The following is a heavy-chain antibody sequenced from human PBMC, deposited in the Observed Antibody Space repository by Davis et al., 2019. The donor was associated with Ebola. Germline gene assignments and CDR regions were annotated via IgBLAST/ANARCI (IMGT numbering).Heavy chain of an antibody. CDR2: IYYSGST. Sequence: PSETLSLTCTVSGGSISSGDYYWSWIRQPPGTGLEWIGYIYYSGSTKYNPSLKSRVTISVDTSKNQFSLKLSSVTAADTAVYYCARAHKTGDYYENSYYYYMDVWGKGTTVTVSS. J-gene: IGHJ6*03. V-gene: IGHV4-61*08. CDR3: ARAHKTGDYYENSYYYYMDV. D-gene: IGHD2-21*02. CDR1: GGSISSGDYY.